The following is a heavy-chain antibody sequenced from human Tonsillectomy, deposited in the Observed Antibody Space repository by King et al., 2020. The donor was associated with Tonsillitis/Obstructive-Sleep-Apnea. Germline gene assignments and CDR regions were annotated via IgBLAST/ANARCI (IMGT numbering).Heavy chain of an antibody. CDR3: ARDAYDSSGYYYVSYGYYYYMDV. CDR2: IKQDGSEK. D-gene: IGHD3-22*01. CDR1: GFTFSSYW. J-gene: IGHJ6*03. V-gene: IGHV3-7*01. Sequence: VQLVESGGGLVQPGGSLRLSCAASGFTFSSYWMSWVRQAPGKGLEWVANIKQDGSEKYYVDSVKGRFTISSDNAKNSLYLQMNSLRAEDTAVYYCARDAYDSSGYYYVSYGYYYYMDVWGKGTTVTVSS.